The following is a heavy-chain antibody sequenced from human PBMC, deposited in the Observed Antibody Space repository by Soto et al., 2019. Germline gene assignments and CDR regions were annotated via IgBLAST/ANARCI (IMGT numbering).Heavy chain of an antibody. V-gene: IGHV2-5*02. Sequence: QITLKESGPTLVKPTQTLTLTCTFSGFSLSTSGVGVGWIRQPPGKALEWLALIYWDDDKRYSPSLKSRLTIPKDTAKNQVVLTMTNMDPVDTATYYCAHRLGFMEASYWFDPWGQGTLVTVSS. CDR2: IYWDDDK. J-gene: IGHJ5*02. D-gene: IGHD3-3*01. CDR1: GFSLSTSGVG. CDR3: AHRLGFMEASYWFDP.